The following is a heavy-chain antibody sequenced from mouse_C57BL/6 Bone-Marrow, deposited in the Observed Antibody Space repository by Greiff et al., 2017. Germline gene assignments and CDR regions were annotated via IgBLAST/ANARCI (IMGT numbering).Heavy chain of an antibody. D-gene: IGHD2-5*01. CDR2: IYPGSGST. Sequence: VQLQQPGAELVKPGASVKMSCKASGYNFTSYWITWVKQRPGQGLEWIGDIYPGSGSTNYNEKFKSKATLTVDTSSSTAYMQLSSLTSEGSAVYYCARPYYSNYWYFDVWGTGTTVTVSS. V-gene: IGHV1-55*01. CDR3: ARPYYSNYWYFDV. CDR1: GYNFTSYW. J-gene: IGHJ1*03.